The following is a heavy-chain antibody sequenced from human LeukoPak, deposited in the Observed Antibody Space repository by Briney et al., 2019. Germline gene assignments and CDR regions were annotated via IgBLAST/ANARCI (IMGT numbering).Heavy chain of an antibody. D-gene: IGHD5-18*01. Sequence: GRSLRLSCAASGFTFSSYGVHWVRQAPGKGLEWVAVISDDGSNEYYADSVKGRFTISRDSSKNTLDLQMNSLRAEDTAVYYCAKDHRQRYSYGPHYYYYYGMDVWGQGTTVTVSS. J-gene: IGHJ6*02. CDR2: ISDDGSNE. CDR3: AKDHRQRYSYGPHYYYYYGMDV. CDR1: GFTFSSYG. V-gene: IGHV3-30*18.